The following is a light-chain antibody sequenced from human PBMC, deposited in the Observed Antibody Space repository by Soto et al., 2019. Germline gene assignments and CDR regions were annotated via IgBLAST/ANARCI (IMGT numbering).Light chain of an antibody. CDR1: QSVSSSY. V-gene: IGKV3-20*01. CDR2: GAS. Sequence: EIVLTQSPGTLSLSPGERATLSCRASQSVSSSYLAWYQQKPGQAPRLLIYGASSRATGITDRFSGSGSGTDFTLNISRLEPEDFAVYYCQQYGSSPWTFGQGNKVEIK. J-gene: IGKJ1*01. CDR3: QQYGSSPWT.